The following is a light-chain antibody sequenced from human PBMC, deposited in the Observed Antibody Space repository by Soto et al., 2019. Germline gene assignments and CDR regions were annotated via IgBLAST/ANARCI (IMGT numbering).Light chain of an antibody. CDR3: QSYDSSLSAVV. CDR1: SSNIGADYD. J-gene: IGLJ3*02. Sequence: QLVLTQPPPVSGAPGQRVTISCTGSSSNIGADYDVHWYQQLPGTAPKLLIYGNSNRPSGVPDRFSGSKSGTSASLAITGLLAEDEADYYCQSYDSSLSAVVFGGGTKVTVL. CDR2: GNS. V-gene: IGLV1-40*01.